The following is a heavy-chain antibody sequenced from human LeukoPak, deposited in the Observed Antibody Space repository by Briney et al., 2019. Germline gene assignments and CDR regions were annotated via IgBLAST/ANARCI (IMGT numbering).Heavy chain of an antibody. J-gene: IGHJ5*02. CDR2: IYTSGST. V-gene: IGHV4-4*07. D-gene: IGHD6-13*01. Sequence: PSETLSLTCTVSDRSVSRYYWNWIRQPAGKGLEWIGRIYTSGSTNYNPSLKSRVSMSVDTSKNQFSLKLSSVTAADTAVYHCASSGSSWYENWLDPWGPGTLVTVSS. CDR1: DRSVSRYY. CDR3: ASSGSSWYENWLDP.